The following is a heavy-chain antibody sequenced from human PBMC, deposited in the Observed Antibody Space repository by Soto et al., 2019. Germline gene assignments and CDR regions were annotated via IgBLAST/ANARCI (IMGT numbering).Heavy chain of an antibody. D-gene: IGHD6-13*01. Sequence: GASVKVSCKASGYTFTSYAMHWVRQAPGQRLEWMGWINAGNGNTKYSQKFQGRVTITRDTSASTAYMELSSLRSEDTAVYYCARDEQQLGNVFDIWGQGTMVTVSS. J-gene: IGHJ3*02. CDR1: GYTFTSYA. CDR3: ARDEQQLGNVFDI. CDR2: INAGNGNT. V-gene: IGHV1-3*01.